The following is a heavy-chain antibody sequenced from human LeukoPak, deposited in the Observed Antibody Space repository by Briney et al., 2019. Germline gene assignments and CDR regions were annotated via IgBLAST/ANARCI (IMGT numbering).Heavy chain of an antibody. D-gene: IGHD4-17*01. CDR3: ARGGKSVPTRAFDI. CDR1: GGSFSGYY. V-gene: IGHV4-34*01. J-gene: IGHJ3*02. Sequence: PSETLSLTCAVYGGSFSGYYWSWIRQPPGKGLEWIGEINHSGSTNYNPSLKSRVTISVDTSKNQFSLKLSSVTAADTAVYYCARGGKSVPTRAFDIWGQGTMVTVSS. CDR2: INHSGST.